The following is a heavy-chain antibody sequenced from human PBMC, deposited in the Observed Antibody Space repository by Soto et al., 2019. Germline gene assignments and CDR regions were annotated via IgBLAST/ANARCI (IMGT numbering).Heavy chain of an antibody. D-gene: IGHD4-17*01. V-gene: IGHV5-51*01. CDR3: ARHLHGDYYYYYYMDV. Sequence: PGESLKISCKGSGYSFTSYWIGWVRQMPGKGLEWMGIIYPGDSDTRYSPSFQGQVTISADKSISTAYLQWSSLKASDTAMYYCARHLHGDYYYYYYMDVWGKGTTVTVSS. J-gene: IGHJ6*03. CDR1: GYSFTSYW. CDR2: IYPGDSDT.